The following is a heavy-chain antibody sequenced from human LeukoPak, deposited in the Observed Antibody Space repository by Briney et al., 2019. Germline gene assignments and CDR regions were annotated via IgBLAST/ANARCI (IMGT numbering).Heavy chain of an antibody. J-gene: IGHJ2*01. D-gene: IGHD4-23*01. CDR1: GFTFSSYA. V-gene: IGHV3-30*04. CDR2: ISYDGSNK. Sequence: GRSLRLSCAASGFTFSSYAMHWVRQAPGKGLEWVAVISYDGSNKYYADSVKGRFTISRDNSKNTLYLQMNSLGAEDTAVYYCARSPTSTTVATIGWYWYFDLWGRGTLVTVSS. CDR3: ARSPTSTTVATIGWYWYFDL.